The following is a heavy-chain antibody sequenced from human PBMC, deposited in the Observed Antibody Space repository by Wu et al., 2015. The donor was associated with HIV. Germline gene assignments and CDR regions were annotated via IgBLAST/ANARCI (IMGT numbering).Heavy chain of an antibody. CDR2: MNPNSGNT. CDR1: GYTFTSYD. Sequence: QVQLVQSGAEAKKPGASVKVSCKASGYTFTSYDINWVRQATGQGLEWMGWMNPNSGNTGYAQKFQGRVTMTRNTSISTAYMELSSLRSEDTAVYYCARGDYSSGWYGTDYWGQGTLVTVSS. D-gene: IGHD6-19*01. V-gene: IGHV1-8*01. CDR3: ARGDYSSGWYGTDY. J-gene: IGHJ4*02.